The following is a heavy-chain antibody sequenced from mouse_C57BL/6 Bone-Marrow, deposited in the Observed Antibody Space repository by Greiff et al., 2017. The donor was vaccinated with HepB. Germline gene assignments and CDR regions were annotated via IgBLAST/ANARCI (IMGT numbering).Heavy chain of an antibody. J-gene: IGHJ1*03. Sequence: EVQLQQSGAELVRPGASVKLSCTASGFNIKDDYMHWVKQRPEQGLEWIGWIDPENGDTEYASKFQGKATITADTSSNTAYLQLSSLKSEDTAVYYCTNYYYGSYWYFDVWGTGTTVTVSS. CDR1: GFNIKDDY. CDR2: IDPENGDT. CDR3: TNYYYGSYWYFDV. D-gene: IGHD1-1*01. V-gene: IGHV14-4*01.